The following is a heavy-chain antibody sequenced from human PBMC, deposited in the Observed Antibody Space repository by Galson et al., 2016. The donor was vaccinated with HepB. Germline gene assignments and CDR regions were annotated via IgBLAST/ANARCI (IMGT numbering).Heavy chain of an antibody. CDR3: MRERGVVLGDY. D-gene: IGHD3-10*01. CDR2: ISENGDYV. Sequence: SLRLSCAASGFTFSNYAMNWVRQAPGKGLEYVSSISENGDYVFYRDSLKGRFTISRDNAKDTLYLEMNSLRVEDAGVYYCMRERGVVLGDYWGQGTLVTVSS. CDR1: GFTFSNYA. V-gene: IGHV3-21*01. J-gene: IGHJ4*02.